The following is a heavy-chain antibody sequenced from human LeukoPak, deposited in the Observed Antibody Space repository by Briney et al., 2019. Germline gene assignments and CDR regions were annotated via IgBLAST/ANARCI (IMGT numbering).Heavy chain of an antibody. Sequence: GGSLRLSCAASGFTFSSYAMSWVRQAPGKGLEWVSAISGSGGSTYYADSVKGRFTISRDNSKNTLYLQMNSLRAEDTAVYYCAKGQGPRYFDWFAFDYWGQGTLVTVPS. V-gene: IGHV3-23*01. J-gene: IGHJ4*02. CDR1: GFTFSSYA. CDR3: AKGQGPRYFDWFAFDY. D-gene: IGHD3-9*01. CDR2: ISGSGGST.